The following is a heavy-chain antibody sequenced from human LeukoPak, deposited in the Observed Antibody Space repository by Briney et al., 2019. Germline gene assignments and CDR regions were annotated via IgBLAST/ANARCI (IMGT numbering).Heavy chain of an antibody. CDR3: ATHRSSSQD. D-gene: IGHD6-13*01. V-gene: IGHV1-18*01. J-gene: IGHJ4*02. CDR1: GYTFTSYG. CDR2: ISAYNGNT. Sequence: ASVKVSCKASGYTFTSYGISWVRQAPGQGLEWMGWISAYNGNTNYAQKLQGRVTITPDTSTSTVYMELGSLTSDDTAVYYCATHRSSSQDWSQGTLVIVYS.